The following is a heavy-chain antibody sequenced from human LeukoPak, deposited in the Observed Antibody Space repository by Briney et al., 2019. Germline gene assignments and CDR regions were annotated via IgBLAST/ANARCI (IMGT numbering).Heavy chain of an antibody. Sequence: SETLSLTCTVSGGSISSYYWSWIRQPPGKGLEWIGYIYYSESPNYNPSLKSRVTISLDTSKNQFSLDLSSVTAADTAVYYFASRTGSSSTFHYWGQGTLVTVSS. J-gene: IGHJ4*02. V-gene: IGHV4-59*01. D-gene: IGHD6-13*01. CDR2: IYYSESP. CDR3: ASRTGSSSTFHY. CDR1: GGSISSYY.